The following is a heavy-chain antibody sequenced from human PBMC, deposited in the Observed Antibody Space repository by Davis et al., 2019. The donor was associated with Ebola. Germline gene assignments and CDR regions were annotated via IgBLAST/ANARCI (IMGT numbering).Heavy chain of an antibody. Sequence: ASVKVSCKASGYTFTGYYMHWVRQAPGQGLEWMGWINPNSGGTNYAQKFQGWVTMTRDTSISTAYMELRSLRADDTAVYYCARDPQFWSGYYAHYYGMDVWGQGTTVTVSS. D-gene: IGHD3-3*01. CDR2: INPNSGGT. V-gene: IGHV1-2*04. CDR1: GYTFTGYY. CDR3: ARDPQFWSGYYAHYYGMDV. J-gene: IGHJ6*02.